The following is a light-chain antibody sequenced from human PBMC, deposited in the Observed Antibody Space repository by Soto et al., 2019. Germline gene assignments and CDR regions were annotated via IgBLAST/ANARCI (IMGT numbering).Light chain of an antibody. Sequence: EIVLTQSPGPLSLSPGERATLSCRASQSLSTNYLAWYQRKPGQDPRLLIYFAYSRPTDIQRRFSGRGAGTDFTLTIIRLAPEDFAVYYCQQYGYSAPTFGQGTKV. CDR1: QSLSTNY. CDR3: QQYGYSAPT. V-gene: IGKV3-20*01. J-gene: IGKJ1*01. CDR2: FAY.